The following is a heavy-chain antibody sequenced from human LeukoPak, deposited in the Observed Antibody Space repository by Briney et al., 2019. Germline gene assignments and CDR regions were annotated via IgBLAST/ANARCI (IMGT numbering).Heavy chain of an antibody. CDR3: ARGDFWKFDP. J-gene: IGHJ5*02. CDR2: ISSSSNYI. CDR1: GFTFSSYS. Sequence: GGSLRLSCAASGFTFSSYSMNWVHQAQGKGLEWVSSISSSSNYIYYADSVKGRFTISRDNAKNSLYLQMNSLRPEDTAEYYCARGDFWKFDPWGQGTLVTVSS. V-gene: IGHV3-21*01. D-gene: IGHD3-3*01.